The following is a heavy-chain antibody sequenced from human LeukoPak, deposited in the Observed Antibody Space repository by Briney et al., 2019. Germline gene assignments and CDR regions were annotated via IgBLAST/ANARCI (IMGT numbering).Heavy chain of an antibody. J-gene: IGHJ4*02. D-gene: IGHD6-13*01. CDR3: ARGSSSSSWYFDY. CDR1: GDSVSSNSAT. Sequence: SQTLSLTCAISGDSVSSNSATWTWIRQSPSRGLGWLGRTYYRSKWYNDYAVSVKSRITINPDTSKNQFSLQLNSVTPEDTAVYYCARGSSSSSWYFDYWGQGTLVTVSS. V-gene: IGHV6-1*01. CDR2: TYYRSKWYN.